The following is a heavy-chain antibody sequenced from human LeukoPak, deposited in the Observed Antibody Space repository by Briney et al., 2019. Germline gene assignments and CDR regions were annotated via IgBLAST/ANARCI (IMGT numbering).Heavy chain of an antibody. CDR3: ARGDGYYFDY. Sequence: PSQTLSLTCTVSGGSISSAGFYWSWIRQHPGKGLEWIGYFYYSGSTYYNPSLKSRLTISVDTSKNQFSLNLSSVTAADTAVYYCARGDGYYFDYWGQGTLVTVSS. V-gene: IGHV4-31*03. CDR2: FYYSGST. D-gene: IGHD6-25*01. J-gene: IGHJ4*02. CDR1: GGSISSAGFY.